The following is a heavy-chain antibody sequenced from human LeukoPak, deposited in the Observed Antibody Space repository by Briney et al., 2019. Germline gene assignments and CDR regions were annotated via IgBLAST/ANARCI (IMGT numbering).Heavy chain of an antibody. CDR2: INHAGAT. V-gene: IGHV4-34*01. CDR3: ARLNLEYVYGSGPNDC. Sequence: PSETLSLTCTVSGGSISDAAYYWTWIRQSPGKGLEWIGEINHAGATDYNPSLKSRVTISVDTSKNQFSLKLNSVTAADTAVYYCARLNLEYVYGSGPNDCWGQGTLVTVSS. J-gene: IGHJ4*02. CDR1: GGSISDAAYY. D-gene: IGHD3-10*01.